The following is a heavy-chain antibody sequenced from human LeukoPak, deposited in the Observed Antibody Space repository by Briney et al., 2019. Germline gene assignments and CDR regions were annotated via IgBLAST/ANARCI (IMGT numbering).Heavy chain of an antibody. CDR3: ARRYCSSTSCLLDY. D-gene: IGHD2-2*01. V-gene: IGHV3-48*03. CDR1: GFTFSSYA. Sequence: GGSLRLSCAASGFTFSSYAMNWVSPAPGKGLGWVSYISSTSGSAIYYADSVKGRFTISRDNAKNSLYLQMNSLRAEDTAVYYCARRYCSSTSCLLDYWGQGTLVTVSS. J-gene: IGHJ4*02. CDR2: ISSTSGSAI.